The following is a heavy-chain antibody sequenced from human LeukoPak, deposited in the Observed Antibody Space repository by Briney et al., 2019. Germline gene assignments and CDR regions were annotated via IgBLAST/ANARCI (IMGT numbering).Heavy chain of an antibody. D-gene: IGHD6-13*01. CDR2: ISYDGSNK. J-gene: IGHJ4*02. CDR3: ARGLGIAAAGVDY. V-gene: IGHV3-30*04. CDR1: GFTFSSYA. Sequence: PGRSLRLSCTASGFTFSSYAMHWVRQAPGKGLEWVAFISYDGSNKYYADSVKGRFTISRDNSKNTLYVQMNSLRAEDTAVYYCARGLGIAAAGVDYWGQGTLVTVSS.